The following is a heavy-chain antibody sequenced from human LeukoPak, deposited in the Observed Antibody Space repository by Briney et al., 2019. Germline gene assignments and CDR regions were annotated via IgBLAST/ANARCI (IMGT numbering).Heavy chain of an antibody. CDR2: IKPDGSEK. V-gene: IGHV3-7*01. CDR1: GLSFSSHW. Sequence: GGSLRLSCAASGLSFSSHWMSWVRQAPGKGLEWVANIKPDGSEKYYMDSVKGRFTISRDNAKNSLYLQMNSLRAEDTAVYYCASGGYNWNRLDYWGQGTLVTVSS. CDR3: ASGGYNWNRLDY. D-gene: IGHD1-20*01. J-gene: IGHJ4*02.